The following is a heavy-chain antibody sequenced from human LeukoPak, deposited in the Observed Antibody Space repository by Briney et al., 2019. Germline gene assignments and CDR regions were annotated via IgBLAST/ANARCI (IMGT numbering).Heavy chain of an antibody. Sequence: PGGSLRLSCAASGFTFSSYTVAWVRQAPGKGLEWLSGISGRGGITYYADSVKGRFTISRDDSKDTLYLQMNSLRPEDTAKYFRAKDFVHFDSRGYYFDYWGRGTVVTVSS. D-gene: IGHD3-9*01. CDR3: AKDFVHFDSRGYYFDY. CDR1: GFTFSSYT. V-gene: IGHV3-23*01. CDR2: ISGRGGIT. J-gene: IGHJ4*02.